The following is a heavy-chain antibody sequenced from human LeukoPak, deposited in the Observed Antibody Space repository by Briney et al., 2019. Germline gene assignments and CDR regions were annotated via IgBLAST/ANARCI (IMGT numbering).Heavy chain of an antibody. CDR2: ISGSGGST. V-gene: IGHV3-23*01. Sequence: PGGSLRLSCAASGYTFSSYAMSWVRQAPGKGLEWVSAISGSGGSTYYADSVKGRFTISRDNSKNTLYLQMNSLRAEDTAVYYCAKDPHGGITMIVVVLDVWGKGTTVAVSS. CDR1: GYTFSSYA. J-gene: IGHJ6*04. D-gene: IGHD3-22*01. CDR3: AKDPHGGITMIVVVLDV.